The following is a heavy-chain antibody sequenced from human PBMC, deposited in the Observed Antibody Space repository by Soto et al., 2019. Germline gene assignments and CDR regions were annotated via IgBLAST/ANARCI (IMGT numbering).Heavy chain of an antibody. Sequence: SETLSLTCTVSGGSISSYYWGWIRQPPGKGLERIGSIYYSGSTYYNPSLKSRVTISVDTSKNQFSLKLSSVTAADTAVYYCARHGYSYGYLLAYYYYGMDVWGQGTTVTVSS. J-gene: IGHJ6*02. D-gene: IGHD5-18*01. CDR2: IYYSGST. CDR3: ARHGYSYGYLLAYYYYGMDV. V-gene: IGHV4-39*01. CDR1: GGSISSYY.